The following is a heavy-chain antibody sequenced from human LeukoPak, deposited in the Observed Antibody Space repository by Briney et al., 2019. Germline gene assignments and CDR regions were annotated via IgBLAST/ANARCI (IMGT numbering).Heavy chain of an antibody. V-gene: IGHV4-4*09. J-gene: IGHJ4*02. CDR1: GGSISSYY. Sequence: SETLSLTCTVSGGSISSYYWSWIRQPPGKGLEWIGYIYTSGSTNYNPSLKSRVTISVDTPKNQFSLKLSSVTAADTAGYYCARLALTGTTYAFDYWGQGPLVTVSS. CDR2: IYTSGST. CDR3: ARLALTGTTYAFDY. D-gene: IGHD1-20*01.